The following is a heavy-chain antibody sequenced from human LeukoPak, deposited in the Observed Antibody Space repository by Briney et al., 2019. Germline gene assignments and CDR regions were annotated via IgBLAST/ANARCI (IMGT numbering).Heavy chain of an antibody. J-gene: IGHJ4*02. V-gene: IGHV3-64*01. D-gene: IGHD2/OR15-2a*01. CDR3: ASWGVESSMSFDY. Sequence: PGGSLRLSCVASGFTFSSYAMHWVRQAPGKGLEYVSAISSNGGSTYYANSVKGRFTISRDNSKNTLYLQMNSLRAEDTAVYYCASWGVESSMSFDYWGQGTLVTVSS. CDR1: GFTFSSYA. CDR2: ISSNGGST.